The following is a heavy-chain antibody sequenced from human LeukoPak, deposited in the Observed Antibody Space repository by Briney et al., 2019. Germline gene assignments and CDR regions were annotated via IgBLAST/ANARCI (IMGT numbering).Heavy chain of an antibody. Sequence: PGRSLRLTCAASGFTFDDYAMHWVRQAPGKGLEWVSAISGSGGSTYYADSVKGRFTISRDNSKNTLYLQMNSLRAEDTAVYYCAKDFYDILTGYYNYYYYYMDVWGKGTTVTISS. D-gene: IGHD3-9*01. V-gene: IGHV3-23*01. CDR1: GFTFDDYA. CDR3: AKDFYDILTGYYNYYYYYMDV. CDR2: ISGSGGST. J-gene: IGHJ6*03.